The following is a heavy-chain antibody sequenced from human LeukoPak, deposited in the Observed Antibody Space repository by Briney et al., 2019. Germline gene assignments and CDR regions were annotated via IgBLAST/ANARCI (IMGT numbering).Heavy chain of an antibody. Sequence: GGSLRLSCAASGLTFSSYEMNWVRQAPGKGLEWVSYISSSGTTIYYADFVKGRFTISRDNAKNSLYLQMSSLRAEDTAVYYCARVGVVVAATGNLWFDPWGQGTLVTVSS. CDR3: ARVGVVVAATGNLWFDP. CDR2: ISSSGTTI. CDR1: GLTFSSYE. J-gene: IGHJ5*02. D-gene: IGHD2-15*01. V-gene: IGHV3-48*03.